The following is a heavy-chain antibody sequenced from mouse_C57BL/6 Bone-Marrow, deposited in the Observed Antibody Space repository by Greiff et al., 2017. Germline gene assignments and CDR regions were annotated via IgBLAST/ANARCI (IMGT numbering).Heavy chain of an antibody. D-gene: IGHD2-3*01. CDR1: GFTFNTYA. J-gene: IGHJ4*01. Sequence: EVQLQESGGGLVQPKGSLKLSCAASGFTFNTYAMHWVRQAPGKGLEWVARIRSKSSNYATYYADAVKDRFTISRDDSQSMLYLQMNNLKTEDTAMYYCVRDSGYYSYYAMDYWGQGTSVTVSS. CDR3: VRDSGYYSYYAMDY. V-gene: IGHV10-3*01. CDR2: IRSKSSNYAT.